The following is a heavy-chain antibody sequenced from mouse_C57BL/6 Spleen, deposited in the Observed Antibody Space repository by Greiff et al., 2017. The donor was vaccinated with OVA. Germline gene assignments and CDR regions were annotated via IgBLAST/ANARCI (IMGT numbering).Heavy chain of an antibody. J-gene: IGHJ3*01. CDR2: INPNNGGT. Sequence: EVQLQQSGPELVKPGASVKIPCKASGYTFTDYNMDWVKQSHGKSLEWIGDINPNNGGTIYNQKFKGKATLTVDKSSSTAYMELRSLTSEDTAVYYCAREGDDYDWGAYWGQGTLVTVSA. CDR1: GYTFTDYN. D-gene: IGHD2-4*01. V-gene: IGHV1-18*01. CDR3: AREGDDYDWGAY.